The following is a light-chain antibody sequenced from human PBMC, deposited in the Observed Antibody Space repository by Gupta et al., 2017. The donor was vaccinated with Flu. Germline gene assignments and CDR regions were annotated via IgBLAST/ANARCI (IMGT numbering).Light chain of an antibody. CDR3: EGWDDSLNSV. J-gene: IGLJ3*02. CDR1: SSNIGSNT. V-gene: IGLV1-44*01. Sequence: HSLLTQPPSASGTPRERVSISCSGSSSNIGSNTVDWYQQLPGPAPKLRSLSNNHRPSGVPDRFSGSESGTYDSLAISGLQSEDDAYYYSEGWDDSLNSVFGGGTKLTVL. CDR2: SNN.